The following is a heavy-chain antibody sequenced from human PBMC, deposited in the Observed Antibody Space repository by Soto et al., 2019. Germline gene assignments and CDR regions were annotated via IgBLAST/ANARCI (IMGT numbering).Heavy chain of an antibody. J-gene: IGHJ4*02. V-gene: IGHV4-61*01. CDR2: VYYSGTT. Sequence: QVQLQESGPGLLKPSETLSLTCSVSGGSVSDKTYYWSWIRQPPGKRLEWIGYVYYSGTTNYNPSLTSRVTISVDLSKTRFSLRLSSVTTADTALYYCARTTAVPNTLRSRYFFDYWGQGTLVTVSS. CDR1: GGSVSDKTYY. CDR3: ARTTAVPNTLRSRYFFDY. D-gene: IGHD4-17*01.